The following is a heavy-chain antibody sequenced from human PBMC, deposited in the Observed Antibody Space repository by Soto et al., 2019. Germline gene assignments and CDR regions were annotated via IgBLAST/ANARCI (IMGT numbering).Heavy chain of an antibody. CDR2: VYSGGNI. CDR1: GDSMTNYY. J-gene: IGHJ5*01. CDR3: AIRTINSTFGESWFDF. D-gene: IGHD3-10*01. V-gene: IGHV4-59*08. Sequence: QVQLRESGPGLVKPSATLSLTCTLSGDSMTNYYWNWIRQPPGKGLEWIGYVYSGGNINYTPSLKRRVTISVDTSKKELSLKLPSVTAAVTAVYYCAIRTINSTFGESWFDFWGQGLLVTFSS.